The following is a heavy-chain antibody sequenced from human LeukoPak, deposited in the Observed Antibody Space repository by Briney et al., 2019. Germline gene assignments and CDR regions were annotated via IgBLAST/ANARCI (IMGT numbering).Heavy chain of an antibody. CDR2: IYHSGST. D-gene: IGHD6-13*01. V-gene: IGHV4-4*02. Sequence: SETLPLTCAVSGGSISSSNWWSWVRQPPGKGLEWIGEIYHSGSTNYNPSLKSRVTISVDKSKNQFSLKLSSVTAADTAVYYCARSTSRGSSWSDYYYYYGMDVWGQGTTVTVSS. CDR1: GGSISSSNW. J-gene: IGHJ6*02. CDR3: ARSTSRGSSWSDYYYYYGMDV.